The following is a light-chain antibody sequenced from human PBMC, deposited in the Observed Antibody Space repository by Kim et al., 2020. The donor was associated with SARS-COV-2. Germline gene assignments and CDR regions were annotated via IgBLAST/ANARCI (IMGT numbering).Light chain of an antibody. CDR1: SLRSCY. CDR2: GKN. Sequence: VALRQTVRITCQGDSLRSCYATWYQQKPGQAPILVIYGKNNRPSGIPDRFSGSSSGNTASLTITGTQAGDEADYYCNSRDSNDNVVFGGGTQLTVL. V-gene: IGLV3-19*01. CDR3: NSRDSNDNVV. J-gene: IGLJ2*01.